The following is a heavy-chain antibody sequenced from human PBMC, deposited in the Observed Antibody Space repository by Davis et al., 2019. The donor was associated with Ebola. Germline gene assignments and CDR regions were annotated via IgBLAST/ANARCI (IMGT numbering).Heavy chain of an antibody. CDR3: ARESGYCGGDCHKGKYYGMDV. J-gene: IGHJ6*02. CDR2: INAGNGNT. V-gene: IGHV1-3*01. Sequence: ASVKVSCKASGYTFTSYAMHWVRQAPGQRLEWMGWINAGNGNTKYSQKFQGRVTITRDTSASTAYMELSSLRSEDTAVYYCARESGYCGGDCHKGKYYGMDVWGQGTTVTVSS. D-gene: IGHD2-21*02. CDR1: GYTFTSYA.